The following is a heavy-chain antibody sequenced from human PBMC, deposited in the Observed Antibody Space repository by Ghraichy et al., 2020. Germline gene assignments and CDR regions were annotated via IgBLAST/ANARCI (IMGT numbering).Heavy chain of an antibody. J-gene: IGHJ4*02. CDR3: VRGDASGYYPLGY. CDR2: ISSGGSII. CDR1: GFTFSSFS. D-gene: IGHD3-22*01. Sequence: WGSLRLSCAASGFTFSSFSMNWVRQAPGKGLEWVSYISSGGSIIHYADSVKGRLTISRDNAKNSLFLQMNSLRAEDTAVYYCVRGDASGYYPLGYWGQGTLVTVSS. V-gene: IGHV3-48*01.